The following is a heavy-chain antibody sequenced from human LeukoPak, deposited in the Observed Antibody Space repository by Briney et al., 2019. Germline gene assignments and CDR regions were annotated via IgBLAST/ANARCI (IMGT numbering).Heavy chain of an antibody. D-gene: IGHD4-17*01. J-gene: IGHJ4*02. CDR2: INGSGGST. CDR1: GFTFSSYA. V-gene: IGHV3-23*01. CDR3: AKTRAVRRQGFDY. Sequence: GGSLRLSCAASGFTFSSYAMSWVRQAPGKGLEWVSAINGSGGSTYYADSVKGRFTISRDNSKNTLYLQMNSLRAEDTAVYYCAKTRAVRRQGFDYWGQGTLVTVSS.